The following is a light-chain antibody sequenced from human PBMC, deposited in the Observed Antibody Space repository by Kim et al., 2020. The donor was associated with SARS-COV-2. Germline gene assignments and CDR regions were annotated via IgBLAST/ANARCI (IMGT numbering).Light chain of an antibody. J-gene: IGKJ1*01. V-gene: IGKV3-20*01. CDR3: QQYGGSPRT. CDR1: SSSS. CDR2: GAS. Sequence: SSSSLAWYQQKPGQAPRLLIYGASSRATGIPDRFSGSGSGTDFTLTISRLEPEDFAVYYCQQYGGSPRTFGQGTKVEI.